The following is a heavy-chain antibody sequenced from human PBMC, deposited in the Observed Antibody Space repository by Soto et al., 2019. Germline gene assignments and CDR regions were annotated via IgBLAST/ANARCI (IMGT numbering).Heavy chain of an antibody. CDR1: GYPFTGYY. CDR3: ARDRGWLQLVGYYYYGMDV. CDR2: SNPNSGGT. D-gene: IGHD5-12*01. Sequence: ASVKVSCKASGYPFTGYYMHWGRQAPGQELEWMGWSNPNSGGTNYAQKYQGRVTMTRDPSISTAYMELSRLRSDDTAVYYCARDRGWLQLVGYYYYGMDVWGPGATVTVSS. V-gene: IGHV1-2*02. J-gene: IGHJ6*02.